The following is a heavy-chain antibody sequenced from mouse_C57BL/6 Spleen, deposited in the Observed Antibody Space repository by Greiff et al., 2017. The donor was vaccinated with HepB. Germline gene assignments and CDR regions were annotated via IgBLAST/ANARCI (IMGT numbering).Heavy chain of an antibody. CDR3: ARHHYYAMDY. V-gene: IGHV5-16*01. CDR2: INYDGSST. CDR1: GFTFSDYY. J-gene: IGHJ4*01. Sequence: EVMLVESEGGLVQPGSSMKLSCTASGFTFSDYYMAWVRQVPEKGLEWVANINYDGSSTYYLDSLKSRFIISRDNAKNILYLQMSSLKSEDTATYYCARHHYYAMDYWGQGTSVTVSS.